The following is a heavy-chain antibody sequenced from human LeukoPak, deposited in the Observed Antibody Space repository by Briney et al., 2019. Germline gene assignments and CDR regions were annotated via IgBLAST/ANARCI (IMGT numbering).Heavy chain of an antibody. CDR3: ATELTILNAFDI. CDR2: INPSGGST. J-gene: IGHJ3*02. D-gene: IGHD3-3*01. Sequence: ASVKVSCKASGYTFTSYYMYWVRQAPGQGLEWVGIINPSGGSTSYAQKFQGRVTMTEDTSTDTAYMELSSLRSEDTAVYYCATELTILNAFDIWGQGTMVTVSS. V-gene: IGHV1-46*01. CDR1: GYTFTSYY.